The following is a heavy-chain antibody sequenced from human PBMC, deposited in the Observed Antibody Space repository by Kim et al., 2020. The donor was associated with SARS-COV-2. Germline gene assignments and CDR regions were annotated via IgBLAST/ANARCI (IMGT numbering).Heavy chain of an antibody. CDR1: GFTFSSYA. J-gene: IGHJ4*02. CDR2: ISYDGSNK. CDR3: AREAIAAAGYSFDY. V-gene: IGHV3-30*04. D-gene: IGHD6-13*01. Sequence: GGSLRLSCVASGFTFSSYAMHWVRQAPGKGLEWVAVISYDGSNKYYADSVKGRFTISRDNSKNTLYLQMNSLRAEDTAVYYCAREAIAAAGYSFDYWGQGTLVTVSS.